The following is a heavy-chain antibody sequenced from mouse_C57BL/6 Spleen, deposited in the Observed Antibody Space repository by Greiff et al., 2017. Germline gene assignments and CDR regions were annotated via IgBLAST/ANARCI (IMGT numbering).Heavy chain of an antibody. CDR2: INPGSGGT. CDR1: GYAFTNYL. CDR3: ARGYYSNYGEFAY. D-gene: IGHD2-5*01. V-gene: IGHV1-54*01. Sequence: QVQLQQSGAELVRPGTSVKVSCKASGYAFTNYLIEWVKQRPGQGLEWIGVINPGSGGTNYNEKFKGKATLTADKSSSTAYMQLSSLTSEDSAVYFCARGYYSNYGEFAYWGQGTLVTVSA. J-gene: IGHJ3*01.